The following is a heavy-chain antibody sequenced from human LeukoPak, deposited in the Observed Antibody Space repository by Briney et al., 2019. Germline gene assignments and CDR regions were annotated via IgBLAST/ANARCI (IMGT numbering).Heavy chain of an antibody. V-gene: IGHV3-53*01. D-gene: IGHD3-10*01. Sequence: GGSLRLSCAASGFTVSSNYMSWVRQAPGKGLEWVSVIYSDGSTYYADSVKGRFTISRDNSKNTLCLQLNNLRAEDTAVYFCARDRGSGGFFYFDYWGQGTLVTVSS. CDR2: IYSDGST. J-gene: IGHJ4*02. CDR1: GFTVSSNY. CDR3: ARDRGSGGFFYFDY.